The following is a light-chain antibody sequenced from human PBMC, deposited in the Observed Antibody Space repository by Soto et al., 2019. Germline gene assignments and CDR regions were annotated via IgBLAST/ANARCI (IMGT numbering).Light chain of an antibody. CDR2: DAS. CDR3: QQRANWPLS. Sequence: EIVLTQSPATLSLSPGEGVTLSCRASQSVNNLARYQQKPGQAPRLLIYDASNRATGIPARFSGSGSGTDFTLTITYLEPEDFAVYYCQQRANWPLSFGGGTKVEIK. V-gene: IGKV3-11*01. CDR1: QSVNN. J-gene: IGKJ4*01.